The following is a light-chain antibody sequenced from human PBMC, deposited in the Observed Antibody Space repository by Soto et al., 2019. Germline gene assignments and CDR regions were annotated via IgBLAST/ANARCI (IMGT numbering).Light chain of an antibody. CDR2: LNSDGSL. V-gene: IGLV4-69*01. CDR1: SEHRTYA. Sequence: QSVLTQSPSASASLGAAVKLTCTLSSEHRTYAVAWYQQPPEKGPRYLMKLNSDGSLIKGDGIPDRFSGSSSGTERYLTISSLQSDDEGDYYCQTWGTDVVFGGGTKLTVL. J-gene: IGLJ2*01. CDR3: QTWGTDVV.